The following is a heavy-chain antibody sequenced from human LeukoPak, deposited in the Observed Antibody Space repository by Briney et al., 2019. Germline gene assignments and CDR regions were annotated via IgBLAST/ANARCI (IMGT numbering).Heavy chain of an antibody. V-gene: IGHV3-30*18. Sequence: PGGSLRLSCAASGFTFSSYGMHWVRQAPGKGLEWVAVISYDGSNKYYADSVKGRFTISRDNSKNTLYLQMNSPRAEDTAVYYCAKDRDGTVSHPYFQHWGQGTLVTVSS. CDR1: GFTFSSYG. J-gene: IGHJ1*01. CDR3: AKDRDGTVSHPYFQH. CDR2: ISYDGSNK. D-gene: IGHD4-17*01.